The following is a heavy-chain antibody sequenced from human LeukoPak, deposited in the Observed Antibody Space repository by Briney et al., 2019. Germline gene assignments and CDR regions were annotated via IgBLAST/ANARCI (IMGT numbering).Heavy chain of an antibody. D-gene: IGHD2-2*01. CDR3: ARDQDVVVVPVAFYNWFDP. CDR1: GYTFTSYY. V-gene: IGHV1-46*01. J-gene: IGHJ5*02. CDR2: INPSGGST. Sequence: EASVKVSCKASGYTFTSYYMHWVRQAPGQGLEWMGIINPSGGSTSYAQKFQGRVTMTRDTSTSTVYMELSSLRSEDTAVYYCARDQDVVVVPVAFYNWFDPWGQGTLVTVSS.